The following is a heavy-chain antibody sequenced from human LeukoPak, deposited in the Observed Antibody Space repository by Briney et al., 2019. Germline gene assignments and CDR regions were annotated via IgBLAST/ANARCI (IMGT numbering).Heavy chain of an antibody. CDR1: GDSVSSSTAA. D-gene: IGHD3-16*01. CDR2: TYYRSRWSY. CDR3: ARFDYGAPDY. V-gene: IGHV6-1*01. J-gene: IGHJ4*02. Sequence: SQTLSLTCAISGDSVSSSTAAWNWIRHSPSGGLEWLGRTYYRSRWSYEYATSVKGRITINADTSENQFSLQLKSVTPEDTAVYYCARFDYGAPDYWGQGTLVTVSS.